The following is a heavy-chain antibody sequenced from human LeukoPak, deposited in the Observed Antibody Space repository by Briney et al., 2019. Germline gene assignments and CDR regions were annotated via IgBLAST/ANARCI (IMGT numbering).Heavy chain of an antibody. CDR1: GFTFSDYP. Sequence: GGSLRLSCAASGFTFSDYPMNWVRQAPGKGLEWISNIRGTGVCSGSGVYYADSVRGRFTISRDDAKNSLFLQMNSLRVDDTAFYYCARDDKWGFDYWGQGALVTVSS. CDR3: ARDDKWGFDY. CDR2: IRGTGVCSGSGV. J-gene: IGHJ4*02. V-gene: IGHV3-21*04. D-gene: IGHD7-27*01.